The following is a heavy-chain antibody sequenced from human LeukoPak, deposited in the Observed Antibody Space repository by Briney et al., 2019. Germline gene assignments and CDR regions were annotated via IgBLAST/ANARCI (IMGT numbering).Heavy chain of an antibody. CDR1: GGSISNNNYY. V-gene: IGHV4-39*07. J-gene: IGHJ3*02. CDR3: ARGPDWGLARRDVVDI. D-gene: IGHD7-27*01. CDR2: IYYIGST. Sequence: SESLSLTCTVSGGSISNNNYYWGWIRQPPGKGLEWIGNIYYIGSTYYNPSLKSRVTISVDTSKNQLSLHLSSVTAADTAMYYCARGPDWGLARRDVVDIWGQGTMVTVSS.